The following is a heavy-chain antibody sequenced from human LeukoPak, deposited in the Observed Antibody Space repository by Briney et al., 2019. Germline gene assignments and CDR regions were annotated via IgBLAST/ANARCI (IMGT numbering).Heavy chain of an antibody. CDR2: ISAYNGNT. CDR3: ARYFDWLLAPGYYFDY. V-gene: IGHV1-18*04. Sequence: ASVKVSCKASGYTFTSYYMHWVRQAPGQGLEWMGWISAYNGNTNYAQKLQGRVTMTTDTSTSTAYMELRSLRSDDTAVYYCARYFDWLLAPGYYFDYWGQGTLVTVSS. J-gene: IGHJ4*02. D-gene: IGHD3-9*01. CDR1: GYTFTSYY.